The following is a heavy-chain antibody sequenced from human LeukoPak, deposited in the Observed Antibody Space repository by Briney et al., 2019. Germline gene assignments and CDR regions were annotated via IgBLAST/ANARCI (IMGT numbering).Heavy chain of an antibody. J-gene: IGHJ4*02. Sequence: PGGSLRLSCAASGFTFSSYGMHWVRQAPGKGLEWVAVISYDGSNKYYADSVKGRFTISRDNSKNTLYLQMNCLRAEDTAVYYCATPPKQQLADYWGQGTLVTVSS. CDR2: ISYDGSNK. V-gene: IGHV3-30*03. CDR1: GFTFSSYG. D-gene: IGHD6-13*01. CDR3: ATPPKQQLADY.